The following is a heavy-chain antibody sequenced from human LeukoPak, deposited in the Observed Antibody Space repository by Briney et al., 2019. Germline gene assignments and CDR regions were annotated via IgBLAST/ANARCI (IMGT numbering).Heavy chain of an antibody. CDR2: IGGRGGST. V-gene: IGHV3-23*01. J-gene: IGHJ5*02. CDR3: GKEGGA. D-gene: IGHD3-16*01. Sequence: PGGSLRPSCAASGFRFSDFTMTWVRQAPGKGPEWVSAIGGRGGSTYYADSLGGRFIISRDNSKDMVYLQMNSLKVEDTATYYCGKEGGAWGQGTKVTVSS. CDR1: GFRFSDFT.